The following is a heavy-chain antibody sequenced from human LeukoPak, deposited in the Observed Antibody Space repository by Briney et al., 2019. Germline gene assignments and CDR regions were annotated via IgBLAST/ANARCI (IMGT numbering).Heavy chain of an antibody. J-gene: IGHJ4*02. V-gene: IGHV3-74*01. Sequence: GGSLRLSCAASGFIFSSYWMHWVRQAPGKGLVWVSRINSGGSSTSYADSVKGRFTISRDNAKNTLYLQMNSLRAEDTAVYYCARRVVVPAAPYYFDYWGQGTLVTVSS. CDR1: GFIFSSYW. CDR3: ARRVVVPAAPYYFDY. D-gene: IGHD2-2*01. CDR2: INSGGSST.